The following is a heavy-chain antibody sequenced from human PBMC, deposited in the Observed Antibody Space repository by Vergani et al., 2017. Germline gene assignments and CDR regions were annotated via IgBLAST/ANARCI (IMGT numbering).Heavy chain of an antibody. CDR1: GGTFSSYA. Sequence: QVQLVQSGAEVKKPGSSVKVSCKASGGTFSSYAISWVRQAPGQGLEWMGGIIPIFGTANYAQKFQGRVTITADESTSTAYMELSSLRSEDPAVYYCASPRFDYGGNSGLDYWGQGTLVTVSS. J-gene: IGHJ4*02. CDR2: IIPIFGTA. D-gene: IGHD4-23*01. V-gene: IGHV1-69*01. CDR3: ASPRFDYGGNSGLDY.